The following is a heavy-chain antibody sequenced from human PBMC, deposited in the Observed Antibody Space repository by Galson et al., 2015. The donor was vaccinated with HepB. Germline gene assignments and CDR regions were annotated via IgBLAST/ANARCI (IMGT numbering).Heavy chain of an antibody. Sequence: SLRLSCAASGFTFSSYGMHWVRQAPGKGLEWVAVISYDGSNKYYADSVKGRFTISRDNSKNTLYLQMNSLRAEDTAVYYCAKSGGGNVGSFDYWGQGTLVTVSS. CDR1: GFTFSSYG. CDR3: AKSGGGNVGSFDY. CDR2: ISYDGSNK. V-gene: IGHV3-30*18. J-gene: IGHJ4*02. D-gene: IGHD4-23*01.